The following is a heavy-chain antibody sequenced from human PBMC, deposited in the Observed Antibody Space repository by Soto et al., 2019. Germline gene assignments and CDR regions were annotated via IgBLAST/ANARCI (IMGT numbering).Heavy chain of an antibody. D-gene: IGHD2-21*02. V-gene: IGHV1-46*01. CDR1: GYTFTSYY. CDR3: ARDLVVVTAIPGCIMDV. CDR2: INPSGGST. J-gene: IGHJ6*01. Sequence: ASVKVSCKASGYTFTSYYMHWVRQAPGQGLEWMGIINPSGGSTSYAQKFQGRVTMTRDTSTSTVYMELSSLRSEDTAVYYCARDLVVVTAIPGCIMDVWGQGTTVNVSS.